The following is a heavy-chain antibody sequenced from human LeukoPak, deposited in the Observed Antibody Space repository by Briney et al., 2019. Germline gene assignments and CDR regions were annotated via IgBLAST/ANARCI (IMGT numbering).Heavy chain of an antibody. D-gene: IGHD3-16*01. Sequence: GGPLRLSCAAFGFTFSSYGMHWVRRAPGKGLEWVAFIRYDGSNEYYADSVKGRFTISRDNSKNTPYLQMHSLRAEDTAVYYCAGRSFYYLDVWGKGTTVTVSS. V-gene: IGHV3-30*02. CDR3: AGRSFYYLDV. CDR2: IRYDGSNE. CDR1: GFTFSSYG. J-gene: IGHJ6*03.